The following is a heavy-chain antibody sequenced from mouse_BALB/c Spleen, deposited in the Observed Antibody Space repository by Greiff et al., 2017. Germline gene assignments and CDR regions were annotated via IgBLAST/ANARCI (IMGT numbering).Heavy chain of an antibody. Sequence: QVQLQQSGAELVKPGASVKLSCKASGYTFTSYYMYWVKQRPGQGLEWIGEINPSNGGTNFNEKFKSKATLTVDKSSSTAYMQLSSLTSEDSAVYYCTRSAYYRYDWYFDVWGAGTTVTVSS. CDR1: GYTFTSYY. CDR2: INPSNGGT. D-gene: IGHD2-14*01. J-gene: IGHJ1*01. V-gene: IGHV1S81*02. CDR3: TRSAYYRYDWYFDV.